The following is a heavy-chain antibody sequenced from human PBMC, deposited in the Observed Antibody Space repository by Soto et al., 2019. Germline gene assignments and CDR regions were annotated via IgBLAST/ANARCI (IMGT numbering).Heavy chain of an antibody. CDR3: TSGRGGIIGTMGI. CDR2: ISAYTIDP. CDR1: AYRLYTYA. V-gene: IGHV1-18*01. Sequence: VSCQSAAYRLYTYARSGVRQSPGQGLEWMGWISAYTIDPYYAQKFQDRVTMTPVTGTGTASMEMRRLRADDTPVYCCTSGRGGIIGTMGIWGQET. J-gene: IGHJ3*02. D-gene: IGHD3-3*01.